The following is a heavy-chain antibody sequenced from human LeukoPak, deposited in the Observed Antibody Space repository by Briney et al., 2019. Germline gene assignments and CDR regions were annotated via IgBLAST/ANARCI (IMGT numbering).Heavy chain of an antibody. CDR3: AGVVVGATLGGYYYYYMDV. V-gene: IGHV4-34*01. Sequence: SETQSLTCAVYGGSFSDYYWTWIRQPPGKGLEWIGEINHSGSTNYNPSLKSRVIISVDTSKNQFSLKLSSVTAADTAVYYCAGVVVGATLGGYYYYYMDVWGKGTTVTVSS. CDR2: INHSGST. CDR1: GGSFSDYY. D-gene: IGHD2-15*01. J-gene: IGHJ6*03.